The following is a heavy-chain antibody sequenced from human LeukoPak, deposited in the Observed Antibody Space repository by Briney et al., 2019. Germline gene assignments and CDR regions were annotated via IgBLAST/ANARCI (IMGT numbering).Heavy chain of an antibody. CDR1: GGSISSCSYY. J-gene: IGHJ4*02. D-gene: IGHD6-19*01. CDR3: ARGTLYRGWSYYLDF. CDR2: IYYREIT. V-gene: IGHV4-39*07. Sequence: SETLSLTCTVSGGSISSCSYYGGWSRQPPGKGLEWIGSIYYREITYYHPSPNRRVTISVDTSKNQFSLKLSSVTAADTAMYYCARGTLYRGWSYYLDFWGQGSQVTVSS.